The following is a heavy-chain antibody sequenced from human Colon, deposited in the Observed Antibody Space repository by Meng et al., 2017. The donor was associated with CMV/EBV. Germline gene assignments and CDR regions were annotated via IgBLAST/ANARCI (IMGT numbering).Heavy chain of an antibody. Sequence: GGSLRLSCAASGFTFDDYAMRWVRQAPGKGLEWVSAISGNGGRIGYGDSVKGRFTISRDNSKNSLYLQMNSLKPEDTALYYCAKALLPPAMWGAWGRGMAVWGQGTTVTVSS. V-gene: IGHV3-9*01. CDR2: ISGNGGRI. D-gene: IGHD3-16*01. CDR1: GFTFDDYA. J-gene: IGHJ6*02. CDR3: AKALLPPAMWGAWGRGMAV.